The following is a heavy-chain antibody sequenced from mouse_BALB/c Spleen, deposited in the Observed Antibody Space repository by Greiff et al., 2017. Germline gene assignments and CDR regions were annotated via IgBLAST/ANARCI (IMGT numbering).Heavy chain of an antibody. CDR3: TGRVLWAMDY. D-gene: IGHD1-1*02. Sequence: EVKLMESGGGLVQPGGSMKLSCVASGFTFSNYWMNWVRQSPEKGLEWVAEIRLKSNNYATHYAESVKGRFTISRDDSKSSVYLQMNNLRAEDTGIDYCTGRVLWAMDYWGQGTSVTVSS. J-gene: IGHJ4*01. CDR1: GFTFSNYW. V-gene: IGHV6-6*02. CDR2: IRLKSNNYAT.